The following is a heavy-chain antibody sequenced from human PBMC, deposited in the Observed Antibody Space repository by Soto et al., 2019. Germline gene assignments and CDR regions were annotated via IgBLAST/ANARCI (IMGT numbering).Heavy chain of an antibody. CDR1: GGSISSYY. V-gene: IGHV4-59*01. CDR3: ARRDGASLDY. Sequence: SETLSLTCTVSGGSISSYYWSWIRQPPGKGLEWIGYIYYSGSTNYNPSLKSRVTISVDTSKNQFSLKLSSVTAADTAVCYCARRDGASLDYRGQRTPVTVSA. CDR2: IYYSGST. D-gene: IGHD4-17*01. J-gene: IGHJ4*02.